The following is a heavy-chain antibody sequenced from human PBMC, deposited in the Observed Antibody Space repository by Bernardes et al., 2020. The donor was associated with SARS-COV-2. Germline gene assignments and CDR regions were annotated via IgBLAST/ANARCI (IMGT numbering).Heavy chain of an antibody. V-gene: IGHV1-2*02. D-gene: IGHD2-2*01. J-gene: IGHJ6*02. CDR1: GYTFTGYY. CDR2: INPNSGGT. Sequence: ASVKVSCKASGYTFTGYYMHWVRQAPGQGLEWMGWINPNSGGTNYAQKFQGRVTMTRDTSISTAYMELSRLRSDDTAVYYCASVYCSSTSCYFKGYYYGMDVWGQGTTVTVSS. CDR3: ASVYCSSTSCYFKGYYYGMDV.